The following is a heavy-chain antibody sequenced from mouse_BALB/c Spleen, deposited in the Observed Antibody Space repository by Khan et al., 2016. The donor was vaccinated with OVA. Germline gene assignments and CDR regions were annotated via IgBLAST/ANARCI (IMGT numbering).Heavy chain of an antibody. V-gene: IGHV1-7*01. CDR3: ARSGLRWDFDY. CDR2: IIPSTAYT. Sequence: QIQLVQSGAELAKPGASVTMSCKASGYTFINYWILWVKQRLGQGLEWIGYIIPSTAYTEYNQNFKNKATLTADKSSRTAYMQLSSLTTEASAVYDCARSGLRWDFDYWGQGTTLTVSS. D-gene: IGHD1-1*01. CDR1: GYTFINYW. J-gene: IGHJ2*01.